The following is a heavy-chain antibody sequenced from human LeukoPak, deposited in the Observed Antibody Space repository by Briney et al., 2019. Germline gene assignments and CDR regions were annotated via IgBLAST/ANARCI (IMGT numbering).Heavy chain of an antibody. CDR2: IYYSGTT. Sequence: SETLSLTCSVSSGSISFHYWSWIRQPPGKGLEWLGFIYYSGTTRYNPSLRGRVTMSADTSKSHFSLKLTSVTAADTAVYYCARLLNNDRSGDPDTFDIWGQGTMVTVSS. CDR3: ARLLNNDRSGDPDTFDI. V-gene: IGHV4-59*11. CDR1: SGSISFHY. D-gene: IGHD3-22*01. J-gene: IGHJ3*02.